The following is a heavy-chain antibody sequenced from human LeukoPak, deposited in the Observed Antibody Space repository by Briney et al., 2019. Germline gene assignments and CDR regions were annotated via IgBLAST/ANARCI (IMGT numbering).Heavy chain of an antibody. V-gene: IGHV4-59*01. D-gene: IGHD5-24*01. CDR3: ARVAVEMATYFDY. J-gene: IGHJ4*02. Sequence: SETLPLTCTVSGGSISSYYWSWIRQPPGKGLEWIGYIYYSGSTNYNPSLKSRVTISVDTSKNQFSLKLSSVTAADTAVYYCARVAVEMATYFDYWGQGTLVTVSS. CDR2: IYYSGST. CDR1: GGSISSYY.